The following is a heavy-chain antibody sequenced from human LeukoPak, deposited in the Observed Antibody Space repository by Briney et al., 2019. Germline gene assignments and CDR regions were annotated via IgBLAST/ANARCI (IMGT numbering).Heavy chain of an antibody. D-gene: IGHD1-26*01. Sequence: GGSLRLSCAASGFTFDDYTMHWVRQTPGKGLGWVSLISWDGGSTYYADSVKGRFTISRDNAKNSLYLQMNSLRAEDTAVYYCARGWENSFDYWGQGTLVTVSS. CDR1: GFTFDDYT. J-gene: IGHJ4*02. CDR3: ARGWENSFDY. CDR2: ISWDGGST. V-gene: IGHV3-43*01.